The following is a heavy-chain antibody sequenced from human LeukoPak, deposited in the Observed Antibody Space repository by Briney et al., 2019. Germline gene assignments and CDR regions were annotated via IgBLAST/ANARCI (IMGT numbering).Heavy chain of an antibody. D-gene: IGHD6-19*01. J-gene: IGHJ4*02. CDR3: ARDGSSGIDY. V-gene: IGHV4-30-2*01. Sequence: PSQTLSLTCAVSGGSISSGGYSWSWIRQPPGKGLEWIGEINHSGSTNYNPSLKSRVTISVDTSKNQFSLKPSSVTAADTAVYYCARDGSSGIDYWGQGTLSPSPQ. CDR2: INHSGST. CDR1: GGSISSGGYS.